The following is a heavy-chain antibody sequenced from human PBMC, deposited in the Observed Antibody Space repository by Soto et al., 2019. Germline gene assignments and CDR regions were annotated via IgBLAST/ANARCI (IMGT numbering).Heavy chain of an antibody. Sequence: SGPTLVNPTQTLTLTCTFSRFSLSTSAVGVGWIRQPPGKALDWLALIYWHDDKRYSPSLRSRVTITKDTSKNQVVLTLTNMDPVDTATYFCARMNSSGPVDYWGQGTLVTVSS. V-gene: IGHV2-5*01. J-gene: IGHJ4*02. D-gene: IGHD3-22*01. CDR1: RFSLSTSAVG. CDR3: ARMNSSGPVDY. CDR2: IYWHDDK.